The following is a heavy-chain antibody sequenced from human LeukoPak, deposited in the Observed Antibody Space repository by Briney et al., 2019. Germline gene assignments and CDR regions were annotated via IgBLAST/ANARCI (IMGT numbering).Heavy chain of an antibody. V-gene: IGHV3-20*04. Sequence: PGRSLRLSCAASGFTFDDYAMHWVRQAPGKGLEWVSVVYKDGKMFYIDSVKGRFAVSRDASKNTVYLQMNNLRAEDTAVYYCASRHCSGGDCYFAGADPFDHWGQGTLVTVSS. D-gene: IGHD2-21*01. CDR1: GFTFDDYA. CDR2: VYKDGKM. J-gene: IGHJ4*02. CDR3: ASRHCSGGDCYFAGADPFDH.